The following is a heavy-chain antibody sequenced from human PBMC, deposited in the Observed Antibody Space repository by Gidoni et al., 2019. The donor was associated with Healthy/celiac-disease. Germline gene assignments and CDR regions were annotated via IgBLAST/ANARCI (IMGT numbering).Heavy chain of an antibody. V-gene: IGHV4-59*01. Sequence: QVQLQESGPGLVQPSETLSLTCTVSGGSISSYYWSWIRQPPGKGLEWISYIYDSGSTSYNPSLKSRVTISVDTSKNQFSLRLSSVTAADTAVYYCARDLRVLGMDVWGQGTTVTVSS. CDR2: IYDSGST. J-gene: IGHJ6*02. CDR3: ARDLRVLGMDV. CDR1: GGSISSYY.